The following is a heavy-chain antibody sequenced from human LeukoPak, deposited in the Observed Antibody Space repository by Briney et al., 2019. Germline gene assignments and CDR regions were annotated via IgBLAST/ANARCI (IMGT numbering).Heavy chain of an antibody. Sequence: SVKVSCKASGYTFTSYAISWVRQAPGQGPEWMGGIIPIFGTANYAQKFQGRVTITADESTSTAYMELSSLRSEDTAVYYCARWYASKDLYYFDYWGQGTLVTVSS. CDR2: IIPIFGTA. CDR1: GYTFTSYA. V-gene: IGHV1-69*13. CDR3: ARWYASKDLYYFDY. D-gene: IGHD6-13*01. J-gene: IGHJ4*02.